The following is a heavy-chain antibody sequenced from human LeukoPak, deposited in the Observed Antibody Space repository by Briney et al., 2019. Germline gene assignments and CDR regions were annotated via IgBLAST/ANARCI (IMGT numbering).Heavy chain of an antibody. D-gene: IGHD6-19*01. Sequence: GASVKVSCKASGGTFSSYTISWVRQAPGQGLEWMGRIIPILGIANYAQKFQGRVTITADKSTSTAYMELSSLRSEATAVYYCARGIDSSGVDYWGQGTLVTVSS. CDR1: GGTFSSYT. V-gene: IGHV1-69*02. CDR3: ARGIDSSGVDY. CDR2: IIPILGIA. J-gene: IGHJ4*02.